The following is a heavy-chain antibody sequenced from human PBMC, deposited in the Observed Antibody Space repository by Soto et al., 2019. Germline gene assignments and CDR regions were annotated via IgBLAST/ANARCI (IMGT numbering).Heavy chain of an antibody. Sequence: GASVQVSCTASGYPFTTYGISWVRQAPGQGLEWMGRISTYNGNTNYPQSLQGRLTMTTDTSTTTAYMALRSLRSDDTAAYYCAREPYQVLMVNAPILEGWDVWGQGTRVTSSS. J-gene: IGHJ6*01. CDR2: ISTYNGNT. CDR3: AREPYQVLMVNAPILEGWDV. D-gene: IGHD2-8*01. CDR1: GYPFTTYG. V-gene: IGHV1-18*01.